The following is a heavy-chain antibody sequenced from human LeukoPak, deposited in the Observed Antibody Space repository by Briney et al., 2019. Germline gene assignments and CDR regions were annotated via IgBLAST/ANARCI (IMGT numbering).Heavy chain of an antibody. Sequence: GASVKVSCKPTGYTFTAYYIHWVRQAPGQGFQWMGWINLNSGGTNYAQSFQGRVTMTRDTSISIVFMELSSLISDDTAEYYCARGGGSYFVDYWGQGTLVTVSS. CDR1: GYTFTAYY. V-gene: IGHV1-2*02. J-gene: IGHJ4*02. CDR3: ARGGGSYFVDY. CDR2: INLNSGGT. D-gene: IGHD1-26*01.